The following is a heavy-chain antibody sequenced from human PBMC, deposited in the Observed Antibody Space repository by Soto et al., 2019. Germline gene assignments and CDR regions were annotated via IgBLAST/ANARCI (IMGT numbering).Heavy chain of an antibody. V-gene: IGHV3-30*03. CDR1: GFTFSSYG. Sequence: QVQLVESGGGVVQPGRSLRLSCAASGFTFSSYGMHWVRQAPGKGLEWVAVISYDGSNKYYADSVKGRFTISRDNSNNALYLQMNSLRDEDTAVYYCAPWFGAFDYWGQGTLVTVSS. J-gene: IGHJ4*02. CDR3: APWFGAFDY. D-gene: IGHD3-10*01. CDR2: ISYDGSNK.